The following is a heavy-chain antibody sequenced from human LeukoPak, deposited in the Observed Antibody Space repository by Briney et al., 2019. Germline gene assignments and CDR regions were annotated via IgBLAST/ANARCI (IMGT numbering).Heavy chain of an antibody. J-gene: IGHJ4*02. D-gene: IGHD6-19*01. V-gene: IGHV3-23*01. CDR1: EFSFSTYA. Sequence: GGSLRLSCATSEFSFSTYAMYWVRQAPGKGLEWVPTISGGVVTTYYADSVKGRFTISRDNSKNTVYLQMNSLRAEDTAVYYCAKDRRYSSGWYRPQGLDYWGQGTLVTVSS. CDR2: ISGGVVTT. CDR3: AKDRRYSSGWYRPQGLDY.